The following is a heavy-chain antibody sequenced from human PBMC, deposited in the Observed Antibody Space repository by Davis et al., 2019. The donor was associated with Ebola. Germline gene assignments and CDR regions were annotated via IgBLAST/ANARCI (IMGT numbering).Heavy chain of an antibody. Sequence: ASVTVSCKASGYTFTSYDINWVRQATGQGLEWMGWINPHNGNTNYAQNVQGRVTMTTDTSTSTAYMEVGSLRSDDTAVYYCARAQFPTTSDHWGQGTLVTVSS. J-gene: IGHJ4*02. V-gene: IGHV1-18*01. CDR3: ARAQFPTTSDH. D-gene: IGHD1-1*01. CDR1: GYTFTSYD. CDR2: INPHNGNT.